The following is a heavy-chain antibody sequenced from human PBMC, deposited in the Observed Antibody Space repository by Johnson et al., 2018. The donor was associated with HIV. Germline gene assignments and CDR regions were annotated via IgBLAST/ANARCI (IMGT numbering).Heavy chain of an antibody. CDR2: IKSNTDGGTT. Sequence: VQLVESGGGLVKPGGSLRLSCAASGFTFSNAWMSWVRQAPGQGLEWVGRIKSNTDGGTTDYAAPVKGRFTISRDDSKNTLYLQMNSRKPEDTAVYYCTTAGGRDTIFGVANDAFDIWGQGTMVTVSS. V-gene: IGHV3-15*01. J-gene: IGHJ3*02. CDR3: TTAGGRDTIFGVANDAFDI. D-gene: IGHD3-3*01. CDR1: GFTFSNAW.